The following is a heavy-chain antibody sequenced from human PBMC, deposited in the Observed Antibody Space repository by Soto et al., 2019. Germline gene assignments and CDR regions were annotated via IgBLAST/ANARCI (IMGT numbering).Heavy chain of an antibody. D-gene: IGHD1-7*01. J-gene: IGHJ4*02. CDR1: GGSISSYY. CDR3: ARQGWNYIFDY. CDR2: IYYSGST. V-gene: IGHV4-59*08. Sequence: SETLSLTCTVSGGSISSYYWSWIRQPPGKGLEWIGYIYYSGSTNYNPSLKSRVTISVDTSKNQFSLKLSSVTAADTAVYYCARQGWNYIFDYWGQGTLVTVSS.